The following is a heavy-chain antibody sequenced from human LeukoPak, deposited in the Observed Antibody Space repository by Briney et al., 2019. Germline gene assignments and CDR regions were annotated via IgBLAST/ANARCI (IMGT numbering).Heavy chain of an antibody. CDR2: INPNSGGT. J-gene: IGHJ4*02. D-gene: IGHD6-13*01. V-gene: IGHV1-2*06. CDR3: ARFSSSWYGYCFDY. CDR1: GYTFTGYY. Sequence: GASVKVSCKTSGYTFTGYYMHWVRQAPGQGLEWMGRINPNSGGTDYAQKFQGRVTMTRDTSISTAYMELSRLRSDDTAVYYCARFSSSWYGYCFDYWGQGTLVTVSS.